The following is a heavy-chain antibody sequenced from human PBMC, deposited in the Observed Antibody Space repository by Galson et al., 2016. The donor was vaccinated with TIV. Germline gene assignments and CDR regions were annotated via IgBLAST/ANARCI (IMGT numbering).Heavy chain of an antibody. Sequence: SLRLSCAASGFTFSTYAMSWVRQAPAKGLEWVSAIIGTTGDTSYTDSVKARFSISRDISKNTLFLQMNSLRAEDSAMYYCAKVKIGSGNNMVFDSWGQGTLVTVSS. J-gene: IGHJ5*01. V-gene: IGHV3-23*01. CDR1: GFTFSTYA. CDR2: IIGTTGDT. D-gene: IGHD2-15*01. CDR3: AKVKIGSGNNMVFDS.